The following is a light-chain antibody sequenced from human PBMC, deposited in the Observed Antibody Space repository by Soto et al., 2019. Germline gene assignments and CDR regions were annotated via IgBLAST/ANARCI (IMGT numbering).Light chain of an antibody. CDR1: SSDVGGYNF. V-gene: IGLV2-11*01. CDR2: DVT. CDR3: CSYAGSYTGV. Sequence: SALTQPRSVSGSPGQSVTISCTGTSSDVGGYNFVSWYQHHPGKAPKLIIYDVTKRPSGVPDRFSGSRSGNTASLTISGLQAEDEADYYCCSYAGSYTGVFGGGTKVTVL. J-gene: IGLJ3*02.